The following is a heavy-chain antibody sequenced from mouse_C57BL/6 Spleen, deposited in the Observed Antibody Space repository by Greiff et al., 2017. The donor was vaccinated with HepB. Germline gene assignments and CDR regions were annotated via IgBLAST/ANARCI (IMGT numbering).Heavy chain of an antibody. V-gene: IGHV1-15*01. CDR1: GYTFTDYE. Sequence: VQLQQSGAELVRPGASVTLSCKASGYTFTDYEMHWVKQTPVHGLEWIGAIDPETGGTAYNQKFKGKAILTADKSSSTAYMELRSLTSEDSAVYYCTRNRITTVEGFDYWGQGTTLTVSS. D-gene: IGHD1-1*01. J-gene: IGHJ2*01. CDR2: IDPETGGT. CDR3: TRNRITTVEGFDY.